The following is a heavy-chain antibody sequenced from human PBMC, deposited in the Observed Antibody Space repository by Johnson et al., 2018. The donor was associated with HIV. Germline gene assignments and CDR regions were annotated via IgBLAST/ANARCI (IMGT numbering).Heavy chain of an antibody. CDR1: GFTFDDYG. D-gene: IGHD2-21*02. CDR3: AKEIYGGGDWEDDAFDI. Sequence: LVESGGGLVQPGGSLRLSCAASGFTFDDYGMHWVRQAPGKGLEWVSGISWNSGSIGYADSVKGRFTISRDNAKNSLYLQMNSLRAEDTALYYCAKEIYGGGDWEDDAFDIWGQGTMVTVSS. V-gene: IGHV3-9*01. CDR2: ISWNSGSI. J-gene: IGHJ3*02.